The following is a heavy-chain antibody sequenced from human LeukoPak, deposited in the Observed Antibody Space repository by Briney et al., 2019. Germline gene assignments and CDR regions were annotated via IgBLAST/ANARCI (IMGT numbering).Heavy chain of an antibody. D-gene: IGHD6-19*01. Sequence: KPSETLSLTCTVSGGSISSHYWNWIRQPPGQGLEWIGYIYYSGSTNYNPSLKSRVTISVDTSKNQFSLKLSSVTAADTAVYYCAKTTTGYSSGRYPGWPVDYWGQGTLVTVSS. CDR2: IYYSGST. V-gene: IGHV4-59*08. CDR1: GGSISSHY. J-gene: IGHJ4*02. CDR3: AKTTTGYSSGRYPGWPVDY.